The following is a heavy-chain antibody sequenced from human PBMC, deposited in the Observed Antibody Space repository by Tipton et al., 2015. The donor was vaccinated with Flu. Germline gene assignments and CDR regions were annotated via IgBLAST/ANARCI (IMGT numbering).Heavy chain of an antibody. CDR2: IYPSGST. CDR3: ARVKPEVLRYFDCTQHHAAFDI. V-gene: IGHV4-4*07. Sequence: TLSLTCTVSGGSISSYYWSWIRQPAGKGLEWIGRIYPSGSTYYNPSLKSRVTISVDTSKNQFTLKLSSVTSADTAVYYCARVKPEVLRYFDCTQHHAAFDIWGQGTMVTVSS. D-gene: IGHD3-9*01. CDR1: GGSISSYY. J-gene: IGHJ3*02.